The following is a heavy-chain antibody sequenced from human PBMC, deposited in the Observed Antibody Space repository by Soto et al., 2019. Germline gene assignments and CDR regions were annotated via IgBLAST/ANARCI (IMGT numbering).Heavy chain of an antibody. D-gene: IGHD2-15*01. CDR1: GYSFTRYG. V-gene: IGHV1-18*01. CDR3: ARDYPHSREIVLDVADPEYDY. CDR2: ISGYKHNT. Sequence: QVLLVQYGTEVKKPGDSVKVSCKTSGYSFTRYGIAWVRQAPGQGLEWVAWISGYKHNTNCAQKFRGRVTMTTDTSTCTAYMELRSLRSVDTAVYYCARDYPHSREIVLDVADPEYDYWGQGTLVTVSS. J-gene: IGHJ4*02.